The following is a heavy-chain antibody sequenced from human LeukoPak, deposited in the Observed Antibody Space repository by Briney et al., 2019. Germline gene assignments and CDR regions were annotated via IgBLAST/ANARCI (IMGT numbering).Heavy chain of an antibody. V-gene: IGHV4-34*01. CDR1: GGSFSGYY. CDR3: ARGRQDSSSWSYYFDY. J-gene: IGHJ4*02. D-gene: IGHD6-13*01. CDR2: INHSGST. Sequence: SETLSLTCAVYGGSFSGYYWSWIRQPPGKGLEWIGEINHSGSTNYNPSLKSRVTISVDTSKNQFSLKLGSVTAADTAVYYCARGRQDSSSWSYYFDYWGQGTLVTVSS.